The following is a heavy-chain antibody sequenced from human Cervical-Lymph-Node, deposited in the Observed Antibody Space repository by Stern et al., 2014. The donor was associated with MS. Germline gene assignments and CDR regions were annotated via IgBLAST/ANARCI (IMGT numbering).Heavy chain of an antibody. D-gene: IGHD1-7*01. CDR3: TRGPRT. V-gene: IGHV1-8*01. Sequence: QVQLVQSGAEVEKPGASVKVSCRASGYTFTRYDIHWVRRASGQGLEWMGWMNPDSGDTGIAQKFQARVTMTRAASISTAYLELHSLKSEDTAVYYCTRGPRTWVRGTLVTVSS. J-gene: IGHJ4*02. CDR2: MNPDSGDT. CDR1: GYTFTRYD.